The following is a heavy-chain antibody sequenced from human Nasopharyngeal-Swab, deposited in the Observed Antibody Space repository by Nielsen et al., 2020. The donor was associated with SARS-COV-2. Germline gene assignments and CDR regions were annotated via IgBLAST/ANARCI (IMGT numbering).Heavy chain of an antibody. CDR2: IYWDDDK. J-gene: IGHJ4*02. CDR1: GFSPSPSGEG. CDR3: AHKPSGWYSYYFDY. V-gene: IGHV2-5*02. D-gene: IGHD6-19*01. Sequence: PTLLKPTQTLTLTCPFSGFSPSPSGEGVGWIRQPPGKALESLALIYWDDDKRYSPSLKRRLTITKDTSKNQVVLTMTNMDPVDTATYYCAHKPSGWYSYYFDYWGQGTLVTVSS.